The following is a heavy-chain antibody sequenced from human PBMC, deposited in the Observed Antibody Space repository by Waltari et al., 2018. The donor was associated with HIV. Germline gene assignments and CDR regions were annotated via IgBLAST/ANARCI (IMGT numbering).Heavy chain of an antibody. V-gene: IGHV3-7*04. CDR2: IKQDGSEK. CDR1: GFTCSSNW. D-gene: IGHD3-10*01. J-gene: IGHJ4*02. Sequence: EVQLVESGGGLVQPGGSLRLSCAASGFTCSSNWMSWVRQAPGRGLGWVANIKQDGSEKYYVDSVNGRFTISRDNAENSLYLQMNSLRAEDTAVYYCARGGFYGSGSKVNWGQGTLVTVSS. CDR3: ARGGFYGSGSKVN.